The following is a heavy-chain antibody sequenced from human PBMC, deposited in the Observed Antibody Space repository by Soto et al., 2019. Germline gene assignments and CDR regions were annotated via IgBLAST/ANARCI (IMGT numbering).Heavy chain of an antibody. CDR1: GFSLNTPGEG. CDR2: IYWNADT. V-gene: IGHV2-5*01. Sequence: QITLKESAPMLVKPTQTLTLTCTFSGFSLNTPGEGVGWIRQPPGKALEWLALIYWNADTRYSPSLESRLTTTKDTSKNQVVLTLTNMDPVDTATYYCAHGRYVTSFILDYWGQGTLVTVSS. CDR3: AHGRYVTSFILDY. D-gene: IGHD2-2*01. J-gene: IGHJ4*02.